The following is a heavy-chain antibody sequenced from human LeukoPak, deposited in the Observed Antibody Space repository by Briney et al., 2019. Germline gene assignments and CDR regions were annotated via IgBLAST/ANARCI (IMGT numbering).Heavy chain of an antibody. CDR3: ARGPYDYVWGSYRSKDYFDY. J-gene: IGHJ4*02. D-gene: IGHD3-16*02. V-gene: IGHV4-34*01. Sequence: PSETLSLTCAVYGGSFSGYYWSWIRQPPGKGLEWIGEINHSGSTNYNPSLKSRVTISVDTSKNQFSLKLSSVTAADTAVYYCARGPYDYVWGSYRSKDYFDYWGQGTLVTVSS. CDR1: GGSFSGYY. CDR2: INHSGST.